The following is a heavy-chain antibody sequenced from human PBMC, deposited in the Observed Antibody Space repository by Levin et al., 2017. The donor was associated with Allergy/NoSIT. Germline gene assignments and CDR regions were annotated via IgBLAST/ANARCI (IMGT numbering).Heavy chain of an antibody. V-gene: IGHV4-39*02. CDR1: GGSTASPTSY. Sequence: TGGSTASPTSYWGWIRQPPGMGLEWIGSINYSGNTYYNRSLKSRVTMSVDTSKNSFSLRLNSVTAADTAAYYCARQRSGTYYIDAFDMWGQGTMVTVSS. D-gene: IGHD1-26*01. CDR3: ARQRSGTYYIDAFDM. CDR2: INYSGNT. J-gene: IGHJ3*02.